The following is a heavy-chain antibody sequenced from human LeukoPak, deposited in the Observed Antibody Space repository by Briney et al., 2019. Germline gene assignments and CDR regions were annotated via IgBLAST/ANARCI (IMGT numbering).Heavy chain of an antibody. CDR1: GGSISSYY. CDR3: AREAGGSGSYVFDY. D-gene: IGHD3-10*01. Sequence: PSETLSLTCTVSGGSISSYYWSWIRQPPGKGLEWIGSIYYSGSTYYNPSLKSRVTISVDTSKNQFSLKLSSVTAADTAVYYCAREAGGSGSYVFDYWGQGTLVTVSS. V-gene: IGHV4-59*12. J-gene: IGHJ4*02. CDR2: IYYSGST.